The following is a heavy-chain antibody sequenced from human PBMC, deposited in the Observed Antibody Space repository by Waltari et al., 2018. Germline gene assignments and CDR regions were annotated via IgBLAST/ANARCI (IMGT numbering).Heavy chain of an antibody. CDR1: GYTFTDSF. CDR2: INPKSGAT. J-gene: IGHJ5*02. D-gene: IGHD2-21*01. CDR3: ARHIDSIRSA. Sequence: QVQLVQSGAEVKKPGASVKVSCKASGYTFTDSFIDWVRHAPGQGLEWMARINPKSGATTYPQKLQGRITMTRDTSIGTAYMELGSVTSDDTALYYCARHIDSIRSAWGQGTLVTVSS. V-gene: IGHV1-2*06.